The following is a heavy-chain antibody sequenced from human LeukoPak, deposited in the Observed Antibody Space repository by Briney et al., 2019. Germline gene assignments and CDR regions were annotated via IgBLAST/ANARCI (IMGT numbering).Heavy chain of an antibody. CDR1: GFTFSSYS. J-gene: IGHJ6*02. V-gene: IGHV3-48*01. CDR3: AKPTINYGLLYYYYYGMDV. Sequence: GGSLRLSCAASGFTFSSYSMSWVRQAPGKGLEWLSYISSSSDAIYYADSVKGRFTISRDNSKNTLYLQMNSLRAEDTAVYYCAKPTINYGLLYYYYYGMDVWGQGTTVTVSS. CDR2: ISSSSDAI. D-gene: IGHD4-17*01.